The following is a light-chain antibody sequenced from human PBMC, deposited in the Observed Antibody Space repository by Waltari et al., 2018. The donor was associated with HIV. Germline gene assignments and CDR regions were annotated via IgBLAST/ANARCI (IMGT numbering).Light chain of an antibody. V-gene: IGLV3-1*01. J-gene: IGLJ2*01. CDR2: GDN. Sequence: SYELTQPTSVSVSPGQTASITCSGDKLGDRFTSWYQQKPGKSPVLVIYGDNKRPSGIPERFSGSNSRNTVTLTISGTQAMDEADYYCQAWDSSTLVFAGGTKLTVL. CDR1: KLGDRF. CDR3: QAWDSSTLV.